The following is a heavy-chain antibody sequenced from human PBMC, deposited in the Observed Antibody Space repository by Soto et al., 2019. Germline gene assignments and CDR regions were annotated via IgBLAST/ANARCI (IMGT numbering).Heavy chain of an antibody. J-gene: IGHJ5*02. V-gene: IGHV4-4*07. CDR2: IYTSGST. CDR1: GGSISSYY. Sequence: PSETLSLTCPYSGGSISSYYWSWIRQPAGKGLEWIGRIYTSGSTNYNPSLKSRVTMSVDTSKNQFSLKLSSVTAADTAVYYCARESSYDFWSGYYIHWFDPWGQGTLVPVSS. D-gene: IGHD3-3*01. CDR3: ARESSYDFWSGYYIHWFDP.